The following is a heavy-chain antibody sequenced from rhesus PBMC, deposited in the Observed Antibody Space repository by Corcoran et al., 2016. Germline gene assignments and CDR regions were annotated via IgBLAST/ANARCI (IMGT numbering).Heavy chain of an antibody. J-gene: IGHJ3*01. CDR2: IYWNDSK. CDR1: GLSISTSGTG. Sequence: QVTLKESGPALVKPTQTLTLPCTFSGLSISTSGTGVDWLRQPPGKALEWLASIYWNDSKYYSTSLKSMLTISKETSKNQVVLTMTNMDPVDTVTYYCARVGSGGAFDFWGQGLRVTVSS. D-gene: IGHD6-37*01. CDR3: ARVGSGGAFDF. V-gene: IGHV2-95*01.